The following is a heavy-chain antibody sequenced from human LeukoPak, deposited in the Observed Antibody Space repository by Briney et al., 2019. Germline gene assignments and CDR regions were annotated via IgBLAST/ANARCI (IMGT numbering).Heavy chain of an antibody. CDR1: GFIFSDYY. CDR2: TSSSSSYT. V-gene: IGHV3-11*06. CDR3: ARITGDSDDY. Sequence: PGGSLRLSCEASGFIFSDYYMSWIRQAPGKGLEWISYTSSSSSYTNYADSAKDRFTISRDDAKNSLYLQMNNLRAGDTAVYYCARITGDSDDYWGQGTLVTVSS. J-gene: IGHJ4*02. D-gene: IGHD7-27*01.